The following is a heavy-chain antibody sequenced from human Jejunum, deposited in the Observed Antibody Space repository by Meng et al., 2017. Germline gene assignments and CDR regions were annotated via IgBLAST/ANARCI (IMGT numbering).Heavy chain of an antibody. CDR3: AKNNWFDP. Sequence: QVQLTQVGAGLLKPSATLSLTCVVSGGSFSSYYWSWIRQPPGKGLEWIGEISHSGDTKYNPSLMSRVTISADTSKNQFSLKLTSVTAADTAVYYCAKNNWFDPWGQGTLVTVSS. CDR2: ISHSGDT. V-gene: IGHV4-34*01. J-gene: IGHJ5*02. CDR1: GGSFSSYY.